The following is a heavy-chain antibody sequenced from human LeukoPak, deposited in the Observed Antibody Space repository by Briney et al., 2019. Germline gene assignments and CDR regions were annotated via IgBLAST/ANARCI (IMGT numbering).Heavy chain of an antibody. CDR3: ATRTLYCSSTSCYAIFDY. CDR2: ISGSGGST. V-gene: IGHV3-23*01. J-gene: IGHJ4*02. D-gene: IGHD2-2*01. Sequence: GGSLRLSCAASGFTFSSYAMSWVRQAPGKGLEWVSAISGSGGSTYYADSVKGRFTISRDNSKNTLYLQMNSLRAEDTAVYYCATRTLYCSSTSCYAIFDYWGQGTLVTVSS. CDR1: GFTFSSYA.